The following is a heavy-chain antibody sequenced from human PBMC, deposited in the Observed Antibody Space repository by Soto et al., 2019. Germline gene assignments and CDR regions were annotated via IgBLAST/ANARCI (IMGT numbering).Heavy chain of an antibody. Sequence: SETLSLTCTVSGGSISSGDYYWSWIRQPPGKGLERIGCIYYSGSTYYNPSLKSRVTISGDTSKNQFSLKLSSVTAADTAVYYCARTYYYNSSGSDYWGHGTLVTVS. CDR2: IYYSGST. CDR1: GGSISSGDYY. D-gene: IGHD3-22*01. V-gene: IGHV4-30-4*01. CDR3: ARTYYYNSSGSDY. J-gene: IGHJ4*01.